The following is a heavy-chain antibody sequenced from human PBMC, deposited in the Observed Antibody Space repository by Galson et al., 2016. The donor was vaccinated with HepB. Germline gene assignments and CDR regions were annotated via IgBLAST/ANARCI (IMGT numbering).Heavy chain of an antibody. CDR2: INHSGTT. D-gene: IGHD2-2*01. J-gene: IGHJ4*02. CDR3: ARILTSCTSSSCRYYFDY. Sequence: ETLSLTCAVSGDSISSDNWWNWVRQPPGKGLEWIGEINHSGTTNYNPSLKSRVTISVDKSKNQFSLNLSSVTAADTAVYYCARILTSCTSSSCRYYFDYWGQGTLVTVAS. V-gene: IGHV4-4*02. CDR1: GDSISSDNW.